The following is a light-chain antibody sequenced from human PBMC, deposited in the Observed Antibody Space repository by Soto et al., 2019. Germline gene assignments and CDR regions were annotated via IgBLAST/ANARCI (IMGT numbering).Light chain of an antibody. Sequence: QSALTQPPSASGSPGQSVTISFTGTRSDVGRYNYVSWYQLHPGKVPKLLICEVTKRPSGIPDRFSGSKSGNTASLTVSGLQAEDEADYYCSSFVGSNIFVFGSGTKVTVL. CDR3: SSFVGSNIFV. J-gene: IGLJ1*01. V-gene: IGLV2-8*01. CDR1: RSDVGRYNY. CDR2: EVT.